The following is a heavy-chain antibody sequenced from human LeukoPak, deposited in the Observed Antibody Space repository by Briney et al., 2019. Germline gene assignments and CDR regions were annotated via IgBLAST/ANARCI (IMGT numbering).Heavy chain of an antibody. D-gene: IGHD3-22*01. J-gene: IGHJ4*02. V-gene: IGHV3-21*01. CDR2: ISSSSSYI. CDR1: GFTFSSCS. CDR3: AREYYYDSSGYYGIAY. Sequence: GGSLRLSCAASGFTFSSCSMNWVRQAPGKGLEWVSSISSSSSYIYYADSVKGRFAISRDNAKNSLNLQMNSLRAEDTAVYYCAREYYYDSSGYYGIAYWGQGTLVTVSS.